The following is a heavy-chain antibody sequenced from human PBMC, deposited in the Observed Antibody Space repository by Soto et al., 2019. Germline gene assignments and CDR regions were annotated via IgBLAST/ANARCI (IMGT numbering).Heavy chain of an antibody. V-gene: IGHV1-69*01. J-gene: IGHJ6*02. Sequence: QVQLVQSGAEVKKPGSSVKVSCKASGGTFSSYAISWVRQAPGQGLEWMGGIIPIFGTANYAQKFQGRVTITADESTSTAYMELSSLRSEDTAVYYCASLTYYDDSSGYNHYGMDVWGQGTTVTVSS. D-gene: IGHD3-22*01. CDR1: GGTFSSYA. CDR3: ASLTYYDDSSGYNHYGMDV. CDR2: IIPIFGTA.